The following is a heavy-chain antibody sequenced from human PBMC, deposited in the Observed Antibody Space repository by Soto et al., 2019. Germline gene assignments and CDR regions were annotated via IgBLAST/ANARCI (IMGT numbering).Heavy chain of an antibody. D-gene: IGHD6-6*01. J-gene: IGHJ4*01. V-gene: IGHV3-33*01. Sequence: GGSLRLSCAASGFTFGSYGMHWVGQGPGKGLEWVAVIWYDGSNKYYADSVKGRFTISRDNSKNTLYLQMNSLRAEDTAVYYCARGSTGGYSSSPPDYWGQGTLVTVSS. CDR2: IWYDGSNK. CDR1: GFTFGSYG. CDR3: ARGSTGGYSSSPPDY.